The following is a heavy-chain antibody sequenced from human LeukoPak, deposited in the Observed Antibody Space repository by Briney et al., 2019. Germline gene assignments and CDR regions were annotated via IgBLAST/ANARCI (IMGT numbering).Heavy chain of an antibody. D-gene: IGHD2-21*01. CDR3: AKDWRKWDNCGGDCLDY. CDR1: GFTFRNYA. J-gene: IGHJ4*02. V-gene: IGHV3-23*01. CDR2: ISSSGDST. Sequence: GGSLRLSCVASGFTFRNYAMSWVRQAPGKGLEWVSSISSSGDSTYYADPVKGRFTISRDNSKNTPFLQMNSLRAEDTAEYYCAKDWRKWDNCGGDCLDYWGQGTLVTVSS.